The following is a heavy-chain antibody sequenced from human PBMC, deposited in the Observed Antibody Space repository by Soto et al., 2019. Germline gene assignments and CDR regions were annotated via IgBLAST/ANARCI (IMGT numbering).Heavy chain of an antibody. CDR3: ARVMEQQLVRYYYYGMDV. J-gene: IGHJ6*02. V-gene: IGHV4-59*01. Sequence: SETLSLTCTVSGGSISSYYWSWIRQPPGKGLEWIGYIYYSGSTNYNPSLKSRVTISVDTSKNQFSLKLSSVTAADTAVYYCARVMEQQLVRYYYYGMDVWGQGTTVTVSS. D-gene: IGHD6-13*01. CDR1: GGSISSYY. CDR2: IYYSGST.